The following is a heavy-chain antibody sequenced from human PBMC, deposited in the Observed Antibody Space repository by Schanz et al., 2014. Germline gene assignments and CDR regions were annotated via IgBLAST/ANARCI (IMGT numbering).Heavy chain of an antibody. CDR1: GFTFSRNA. V-gene: IGHV3-23*04. CDR3: AKPPPGYLITWYTYYFVS. D-gene: IGHD1-1*01. J-gene: IGHJ4*02. Sequence: EVQLVESGGGLVQPGGSLRLSCAASGFTFSRNAMNWVRQAPGKGLEWVASITYNGDSTYYTDSVKGRFTISRDNSRNTLYLQMDGLRAEDTAVYYCAKPPPGYLITWYTYYFVSWGQGTLVTVSS. CDR2: ITYNGDST.